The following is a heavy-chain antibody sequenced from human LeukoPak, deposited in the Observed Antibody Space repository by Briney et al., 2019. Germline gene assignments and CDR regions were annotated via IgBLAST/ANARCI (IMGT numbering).Heavy chain of an antibody. J-gene: IGHJ4*02. V-gene: IGHV3-53*01. D-gene: IGHD4-17*01. CDR1: GGSISSNY. CDR3: ARVTVTTYFDY. Sequence: ETLSLTCTVSGGSISSNYMSWVRQAPGKGLEWVSVIYSGGSTYYADSVKGRFTISRDNSKNTLYLQMNSLRAEDTAVYYCARVTVTTYFDYWGQGTLVAVSS. CDR2: IYSGGST.